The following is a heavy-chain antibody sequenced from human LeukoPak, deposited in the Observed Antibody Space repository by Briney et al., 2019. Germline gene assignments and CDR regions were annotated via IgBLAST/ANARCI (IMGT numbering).Heavy chain of an antibody. J-gene: IGHJ4*02. CDR1: GGSFSGYY. D-gene: IGHD4-23*01. V-gene: IGHV4-34*01. CDR3: ARAPWSVVTPVEY. CDR2: IYYSGST. Sequence: PSETLSLTCAVYGGSFSGYYWSWIRQPPGKGLEWIGSIYYSGSTYYNPSLKSRVTISVDTSKNQFSLKLSSVTAADTAVYYCARAPWSVVTPVEYWGQGTLVTVSS.